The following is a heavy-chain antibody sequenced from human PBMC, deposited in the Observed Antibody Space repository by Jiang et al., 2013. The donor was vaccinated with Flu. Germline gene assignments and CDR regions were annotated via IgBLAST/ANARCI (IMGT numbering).Heavy chain of an antibody. CDR1: GYTFTDYY. J-gene: IGHJ4*02. D-gene: IGHD6-19*01. CDR3: GRSSGWEYFDY. CDR2: NNPSGGT. Sequence: QLVESGPEVKKPGASVKVSCKAFGYTFTDYYIHWVRQAPGQGLEWMGWNNPSGGTSYAQRFQGRVTMTRDTSIATAYMELSRLRSADTAVYYCGRSSGWEYFDYWGQGTLVTVSS. V-gene: IGHV1-2*02.